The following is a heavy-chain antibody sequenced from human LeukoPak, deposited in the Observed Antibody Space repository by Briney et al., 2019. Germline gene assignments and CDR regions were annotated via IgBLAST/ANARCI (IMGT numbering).Heavy chain of an antibody. Sequence: GESLTLSCAASGCTFSSYEMNWIRQAPGKGLEWVSYISNSGSTIYYADPESGRFTISRDNAKNTLYLQMNSLRAEDTAVYYCARDGPPTYYEFWSGYYIPGSWYYYYGLDVWGQGTTVTVSS. CDR3: ARDGPPTYYEFWSGYYIPGSWYYYYGLDV. CDR1: GCTFSSYE. V-gene: IGHV3-48*03. CDR2: ISNSGSTI. D-gene: IGHD3-3*01. J-gene: IGHJ6*02.